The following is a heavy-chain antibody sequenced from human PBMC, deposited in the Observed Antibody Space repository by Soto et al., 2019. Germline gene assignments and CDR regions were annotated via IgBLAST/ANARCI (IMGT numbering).Heavy chain of an antibody. J-gene: IGHJ4*02. CDR3: ATSPWGAASDY. CDR2: MQPSTGRT. V-gene: IGHV1-8*01. Sequence: ASVKVSCKASGYSFTSLDINWVRQTAGQGLEWMGWMQPSTGRTGYAQKFQGRVTMTRDTSKNQVVLTMTNMDPVDTATYYCATSPWGAASDYWGQGTPVTVSS. D-gene: IGHD3-16*01. CDR1: GYSFTSLD.